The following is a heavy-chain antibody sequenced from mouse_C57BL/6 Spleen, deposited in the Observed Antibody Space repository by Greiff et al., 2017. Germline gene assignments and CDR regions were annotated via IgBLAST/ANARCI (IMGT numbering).Heavy chain of an antibody. V-gene: IGHV1-69*01. Sequence: VQLQQSGAELVMPGASVKLSCKASGYTFTSYWMHWVKQRPGQGLEWIGEIDPSDSYTNYNQKFKGKSTLTVDKSSSTAYMQLSSLTSEDSAVYYCARKGNPDYWGQGTTLTVSS. CDR1: GYTFTSYW. CDR3: ARKGNPDY. J-gene: IGHJ2*01. D-gene: IGHD2-1*01. CDR2: IDPSDSYT.